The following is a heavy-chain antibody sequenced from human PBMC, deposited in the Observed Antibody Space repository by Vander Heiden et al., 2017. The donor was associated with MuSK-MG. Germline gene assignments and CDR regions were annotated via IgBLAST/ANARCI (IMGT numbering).Heavy chain of an antibody. CDR1: GYSFTSYW. CDR3: ARPQWAAASNDAFDI. CDR2: IYPGDSDT. Sequence: EVQLVQSGAEVKKPGESLKISCKGSGYSFTSYWIGWVRQMPGKGLEWMGIIYPGDSDTRYSPSFQGQVTISADKSISTAYLQWSSLKASDTAMYYCARPQWAAASNDAFDIWGQGTMVNVSS. D-gene: IGHD6-13*01. V-gene: IGHV5-51*01. J-gene: IGHJ3*02.